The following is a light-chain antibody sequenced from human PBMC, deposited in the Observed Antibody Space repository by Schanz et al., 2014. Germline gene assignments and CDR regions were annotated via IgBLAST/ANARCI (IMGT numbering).Light chain of an antibody. Sequence: EIVLTQSPGTLSLSPGERATLSCRASQSVSSSYLAWYQQKPGQPPRLLIYGASRRATGIPDRFSGSGSGTDFTLTISRLEPEDFAVYYCQQYGSSPLTFGGGTKLEIK. V-gene: IGKV3-20*01. CDR3: QQYGSSPLT. CDR1: QSVSSSY. J-gene: IGKJ4*01. CDR2: GAS.